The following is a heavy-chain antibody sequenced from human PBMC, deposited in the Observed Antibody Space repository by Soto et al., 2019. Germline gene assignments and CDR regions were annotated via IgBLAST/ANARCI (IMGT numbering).Heavy chain of an antibody. D-gene: IGHD4-4*01. CDR1: GFTLSSYW. Sequence: GGSLRLSCAASGFTLSSYWMHRVRQAPGKGLVWVSRINFDGSTTTYAESVKGRFTISRDNAKNTLYLQMNSLRADDTAVYYCTRGGGPTVSTFDYCGQGTPVTVS. CDR2: INFDGSTT. J-gene: IGHJ4*02. V-gene: IGHV3-74*01. CDR3: TRGGGPTVSTFDY.